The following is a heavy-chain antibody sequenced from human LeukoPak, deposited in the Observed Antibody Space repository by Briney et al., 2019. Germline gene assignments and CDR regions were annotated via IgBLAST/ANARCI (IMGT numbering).Heavy chain of an antibody. J-gene: IGHJ4*02. CDR1: GFSFSTYA. CDR3: AREILGSGSYPDY. Sequence: GGSLRLSCAASGFSFSTYAMHWVRQAPGKGLEWVALIWHDASHTFYTDSVKGRFTISRDNSKNTVYLQMNSLGGEDTAVYYCAREILGSGSYPDYWGQGTLVTVSS. D-gene: IGHD3-10*01. V-gene: IGHV3-33*01. CDR2: IWHDASHT.